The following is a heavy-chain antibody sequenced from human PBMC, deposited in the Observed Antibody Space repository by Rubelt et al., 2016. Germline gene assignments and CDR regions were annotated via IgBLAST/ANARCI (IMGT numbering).Heavy chain of an antibody. Sequence: GRGLEWMGWMNPNSGNTGYAQKFQGRVTMTRNTSISTAYMELRSLRSDDTAVYYCARGTTTYYYDSSGPSDAFDIWGQGTMVTVSS. V-gene: IGHV1-8*01. CDR2: MNPNSGNT. D-gene: IGHD3-22*01. CDR3: ARGTTTYYYDSSGPSDAFDI. J-gene: IGHJ3*02.